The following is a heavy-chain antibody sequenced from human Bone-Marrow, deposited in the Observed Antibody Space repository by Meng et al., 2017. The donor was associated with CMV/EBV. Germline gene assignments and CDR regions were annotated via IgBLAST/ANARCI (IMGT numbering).Heavy chain of an antibody. V-gene: IGHV3-7*01. CDR3: ARQLGYCSSTSCYRDYYYYGMDV. Sequence: GGSLRLSCEASGFTFSSYWMSWVRQAPGKGLEWVANIKQDGSEKYYVDSVKGRFTISRDNAKNSLYLQMNSLRAEDTAVYYCARQLGYCSSTSCYRDYYYYGMDVWGQGTTVTVSS. CDR2: IKQDGSEK. D-gene: IGHD2-2*02. J-gene: IGHJ6*02. CDR1: GFTFSSYW.